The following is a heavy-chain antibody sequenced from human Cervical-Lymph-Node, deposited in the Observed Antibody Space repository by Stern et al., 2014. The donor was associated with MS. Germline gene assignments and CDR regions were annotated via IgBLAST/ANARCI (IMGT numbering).Heavy chain of an antibody. CDR2: IWYDGSNT. Sequence: QVQLVESGGGVVQPGRSLRLSCAASGFSFSSYAMHWVRQAPGKGLEWVALIWYDGSNTYYADSVTGRFNISRDNFKNTLYLQMNSLRAEDTAVYYCASAYSSSHYYFDYWGQGTLVTVSS. CDR3: ASAYSSSHYYFDY. D-gene: IGHD6-13*01. V-gene: IGHV3-33*01. J-gene: IGHJ4*02. CDR1: GFSFSSYA.